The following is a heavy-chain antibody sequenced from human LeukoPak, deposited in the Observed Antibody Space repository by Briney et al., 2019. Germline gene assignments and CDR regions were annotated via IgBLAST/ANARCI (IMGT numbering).Heavy chain of an antibody. CDR1: GGSFSGYY. CDR3: ARGLGTSSDY. V-gene: IGHV4-34*01. D-gene: IGHD2-2*01. Sequence: SETLSLTCAVYGGSFSGYYWSWIRRPPGKGLEWIGEINHSGSTNYNPSLKSRVTISVDTSKNRFSLKLSSVTAADTAVYYCARGLGTSSDYWGQGTLVTVSS. J-gene: IGHJ4*02. CDR2: INHSGST.